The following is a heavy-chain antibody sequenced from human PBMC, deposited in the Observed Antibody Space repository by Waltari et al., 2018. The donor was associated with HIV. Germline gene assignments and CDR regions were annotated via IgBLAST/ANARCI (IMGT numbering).Heavy chain of an antibody. Sequence: QLQLQESGPGLVKPSETLSLTCTVSGGSISSSNYYWGWIRQPPGKGLEWIGTLDHRGNSYYNPSLKSRGTISVDMFENQFSLKLDSVTAADTAVYYCARGGWDYDTSGYFPFEYWGQGSLVTVSS. CDR1: GGSISSSNYY. CDR3: ARGGWDYDTSGYFPFEY. V-gene: IGHV4-39*07. CDR2: LDHRGNS. D-gene: IGHD3-22*01. J-gene: IGHJ4*02.